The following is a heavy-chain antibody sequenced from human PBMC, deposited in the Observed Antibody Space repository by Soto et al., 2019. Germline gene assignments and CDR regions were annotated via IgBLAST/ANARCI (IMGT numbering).Heavy chain of an antibody. V-gene: IGHV4-59*01. D-gene: IGHD3-9*01. CDR2: IYYSGST. CDR3: ARGVEVSRYFYWSYCTIDY. J-gene: IGHJ4*02. CDR1: GGSISSYY. Sequence: SETLSLTCTVSGGSISSYYWSWIRQPPGKGLEWIGYIYYSGSTNYNPSLKSRVTISVDTSKNQFSLKLSSVTAADTAVYYCARGVEVSRYFYWSYCTIDYRGQGTPVTVSS.